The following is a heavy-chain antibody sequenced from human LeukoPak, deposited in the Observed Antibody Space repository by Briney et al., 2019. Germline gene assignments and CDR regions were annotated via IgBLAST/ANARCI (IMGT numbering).Heavy chain of an antibody. Sequence: SETLSLTCAVYGGSFSDYYWSWVRQPPGKGLEWIGEINHSGSTNYNPSLKSRVTISVGTSKIQFSLRLSSVTAADTAVYYCARSYGDYRYYYYYMDVWGKGTTVTISS. CDR2: INHSGST. V-gene: IGHV4-34*01. J-gene: IGHJ6*03. CDR1: GGSFSDYY. CDR3: ARSYGDYRYYYYYMDV. D-gene: IGHD4-17*01.